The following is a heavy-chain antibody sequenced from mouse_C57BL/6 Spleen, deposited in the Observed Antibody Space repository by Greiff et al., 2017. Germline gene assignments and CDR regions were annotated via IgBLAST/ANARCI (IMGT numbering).Heavy chain of an antibody. V-gene: IGHV3-1*01. J-gene: IGHJ3*01. CDR3: ARDREDYDGGFAY. CDR2: ISYSGST. CDR1: GYSITSGYD. Sequence: EVQRVESGPGMVKPSQSLSLTCTVTGYSITSGYDWHWIRHFPGNKLEWMGYISYSGSTNYNPSLKSRISITHDTSKNHFFLKLNSVTTEDTATYYCARDREDYDGGFAYWGQGTLVTVSA. D-gene: IGHD2-4*01.